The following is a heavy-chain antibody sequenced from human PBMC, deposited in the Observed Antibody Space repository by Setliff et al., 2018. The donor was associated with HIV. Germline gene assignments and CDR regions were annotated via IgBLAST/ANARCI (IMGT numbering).Heavy chain of an antibody. V-gene: IGHV4-38-2*02. CDR3: ARHQYYYDSSGGGALDY. J-gene: IGHJ4*02. D-gene: IGHD3-22*01. CDR2: INHSGST. CDR1: GYSISSGYY. Sequence: SETLSLTCTVSGYSISSGYYWGWIRQPPGKGLEWIGEINHSGSTYYNPSLKSRVTISVDTSKNQFSLKLSSVTAADTAVYYCARHQYYYDSSGGGALDYWGQGTLVTVSS.